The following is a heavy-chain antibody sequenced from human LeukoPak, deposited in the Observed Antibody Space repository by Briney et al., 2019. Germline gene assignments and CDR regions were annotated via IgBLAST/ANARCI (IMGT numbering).Heavy chain of an antibody. V-gene: IGHV3-33*01. J-gene: IGHJ4*02. CDR2: IWNDGSNK. CDR1: GFIFSSYG. CDR3: ARDPRSSSSYRFDY. D-gene: IGHD6-6*01. Sequence: GGSLRLSCAASGFIFSSYGMHWVRQAPGKGLEWVAVIWNDGSNKYYADSVKGRFTVSRDNSKNTLYLQMNSLRAEDTAVHHCARDPRSSSSYRFDYWGQGTLVTVTS.